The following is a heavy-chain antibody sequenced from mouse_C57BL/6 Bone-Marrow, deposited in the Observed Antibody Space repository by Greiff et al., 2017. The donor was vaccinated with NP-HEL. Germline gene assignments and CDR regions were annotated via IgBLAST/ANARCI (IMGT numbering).Heavy chain of an antibody. CDR3: AGGYDYDVEAMDY. CDR2: IYPGDGDT. Sequence: VKLVESGPELVKPGASVKISCKASGYAFSSSWMNWVKQRPGKGLEWIGRIYPGDGDTNYNGKFKGKATLTADKSSSTAYMQLSSLTSEDSAVYFCAGGYDYDVEAMDYWGQGTSVTVSS. D-gene: IGHD2-4*01. V-gene: IGHV1-82*01. CDR1: GYAFSSSW. J-gene: IGHJ4*01.